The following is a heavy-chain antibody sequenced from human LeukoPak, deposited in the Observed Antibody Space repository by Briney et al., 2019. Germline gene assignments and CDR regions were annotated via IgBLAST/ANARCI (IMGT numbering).Heavy chain of an antibody. Sequence: GGSLRLPCAASGFTFSSYAMGWVRQAPGKGLEWVLGISGSGGSTNYADSVKGRFTISRDNSKNTLYLQMNSLRVEDTAVYYCAKGSPLYYLDAFDIWGQGTMVTVSS. J-gene: IGHJ3*02. CDR2: ISGSGGST. CDR3: AKGSPLYYLDAFDI. D-gene: IGHD1-26*01. CDR1: GFTFSSYA. V-gene: IGHV3-23*01.